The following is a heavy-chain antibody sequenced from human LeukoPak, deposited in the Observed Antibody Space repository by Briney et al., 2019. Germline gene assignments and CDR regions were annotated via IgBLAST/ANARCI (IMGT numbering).Heavy chain of an antibody. CDR3: ATGQGHGMDV. D-gene: IGHD1-14*01. Sequence: PGGSLRLSCAASGFTFSSYWMHWVRQAPGKGLVWVSRINSDGSSTSYADSVKGRSTISRDNAKNTLYLQMNSLRAEDTVVCYCATGQGHGMDVWGQGTTVTVSS. CDR1: GFTFSSYW. CDR2: INSDGSST. J-gene: IGHJ6*02. V-gene: IGHV3-74*01.